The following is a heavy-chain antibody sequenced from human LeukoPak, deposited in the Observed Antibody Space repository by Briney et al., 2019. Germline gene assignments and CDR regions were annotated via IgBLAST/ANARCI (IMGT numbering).Heavy chain of an antibody. D-gene: IGHD4-17*01. CDR1: GYSISSAYY. CDR2: IYHSMRT. CDR3: VRHDYAGDYYYYMDV. V-gene: IGHV4-38-2*01. Sequence: PSETLSLTCAVSGYSISSAYYWGWIRQPPGKGLEWIGSIYHSMRTYYNPSLKSRVTISVDTSKNQFSLKLSSVTAADTAVYYCVRHDYAGDYYYYMDVWGKGTTVTASS. J-gene: IGHJ6*03.